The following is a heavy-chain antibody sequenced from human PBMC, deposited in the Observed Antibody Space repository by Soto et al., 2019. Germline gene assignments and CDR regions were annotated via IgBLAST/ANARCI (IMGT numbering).Heavy chain of an antibody. Sequence: SQTLSLTCAISGDSVSSNSAAWNWIRQSPSRGLEWLGRTYYRSKWYNDYAVSVKSRITINPDTSKNQFSLQLNSVTPEDTAVYYCARDESLWFGELMRSYYYYGMDVWGQGTTVTVSS. V-gene: IGHV6-1*01. CDR3: ARDESLWFGELMRSYYYYGMDV. J-gene: IGHJ6*02. CDR1: GDSVSSNSAA. CDR2: TYYRSKWYN. D-gene: IGHD3-10*01.